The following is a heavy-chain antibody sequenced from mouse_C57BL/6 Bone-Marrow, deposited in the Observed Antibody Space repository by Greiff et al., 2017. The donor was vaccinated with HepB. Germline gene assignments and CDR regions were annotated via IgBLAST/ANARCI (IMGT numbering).Heavy chain of an antibody. CDR2: INPNNGGT. CDR1: GYTFTDYN. D-gene: IGHD2-4*01. Sequence: EVQLQQSGPELVKPGASVKIPCKASGYTFTDYNMDWVKQSHGKSLEWIGDINPNNGGTIYNQKFKGKATLTVDKSSSTAYMELRSLTSEDTAVYYCARLGMGLPYYYAMDYWGQGTSVTVSS. V-gene: IGHV1-18*01. J-gene: IGHJ4*01. CDR3: ARLGMGLPYYYAMDY.